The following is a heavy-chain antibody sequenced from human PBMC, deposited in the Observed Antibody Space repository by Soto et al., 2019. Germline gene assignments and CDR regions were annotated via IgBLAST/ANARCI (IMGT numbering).Heavy chain of an antibody. CDR2: INHSGST. CDR3: ARVYSSGWYYSNGMDV. CDR1: GGSFSGYY. J-gene: IGHJ6*02. D-gene: IGHD6-19*01. V-gene: IGHV4-34*01. Sequence: PSETLSLTCAVYGGSFSGYYWSWIRQPPGKGLEWIGEINHSGSTNYNPSLKSRVTISVDTSKNQFSLKLSSVTAADTAVYYCARVYSSGWYYSNGMDVWGQGTTVTVSS.